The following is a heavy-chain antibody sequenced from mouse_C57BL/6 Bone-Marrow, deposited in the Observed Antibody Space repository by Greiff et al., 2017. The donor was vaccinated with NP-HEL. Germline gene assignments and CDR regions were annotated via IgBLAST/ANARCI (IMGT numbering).Heavy chain of an antibody. V-gene: IGHV10-3*01. D-gene: IGHD1-1*01. CDR3: VRSYYGSSYAMDY. CDR1: GFTFNTYA. Sequence: EVKVVESGGGLVQPKGSLKLSCAASGFTFNTYAMHWVRQAPGKGLEWVALIRSKSSNYSTSYSDSVKDRFTISRDDSYSMLYLQMNNMRTEDTAMYYCVRSYYGSSYAMDYWGQGTSVTVSS. CDR2: IRSKSSNYST. J-gene: IGHJ4*01.